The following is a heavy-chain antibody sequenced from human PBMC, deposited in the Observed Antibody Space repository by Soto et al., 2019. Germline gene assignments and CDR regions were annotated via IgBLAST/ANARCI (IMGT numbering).Heavy chain of an antibody. CDR3: AKNRDGYYYTGTDV. CDR2: ISGTGVST. V-gene: IGHV3-23*04. CDR1: GFTFSSHA. J-gene: IGHJ6*02. Sequence: VQLVESGGGVVQPGGSLRLSCAASGFTFSSHAISWVRQAPGKGLEWVSAISGTGVSTFYADSVKGRFTISRDNSKNTLYLQMNSLRVEDTAIYYCAKNRDGYYYTGTDVWGQGTTVTVSS.